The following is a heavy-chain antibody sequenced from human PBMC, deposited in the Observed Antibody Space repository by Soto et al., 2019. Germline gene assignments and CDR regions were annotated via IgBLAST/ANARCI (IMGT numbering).Heavy chain of an antibody. CDR2: INGGNGNT. D-gene: IGHD3-10*01. J-gene: IGHJ4*02. Sequence: SGKVSCKASGYTFTNYAMHWVRQAPGQRPEWLGWINGGNGNTKYSQKLQGRVTMNRDTSASTAYMEMSSLRSEDTAVYYCATSGGGEDFDYWGQGTLVTVSS. CDR1: GYTFTNYA. V-gene: IGHV1-3*01. CDR3: ATSGGGEDFDY.